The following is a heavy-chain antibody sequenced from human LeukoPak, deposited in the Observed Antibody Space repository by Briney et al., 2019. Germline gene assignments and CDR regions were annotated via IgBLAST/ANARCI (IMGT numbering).Heavy chain of an antibody. J-gene: IGHJ4*02. Sequence: SETLSLSCTVSGGSISSDHWSWIRQPPGKGLEWIGYIYYSGSTNYNPSLKSRVSISVDTSKNQFSLNLRSLTAADTAVYYCAGGGYCSSASCHAPLFDWWGPGILVTVSS. CDR2: IYYSGST. CDR3: AGGGYCSSASCHAPLFDW. D-gene: IGHD2-2*01. V-gene: IGHV4-59*01. CDR1: GGSISSDH.